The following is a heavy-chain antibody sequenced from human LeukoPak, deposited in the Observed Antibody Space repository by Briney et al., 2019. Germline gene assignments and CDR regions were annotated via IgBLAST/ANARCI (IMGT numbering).Heavy chain of an antibody. CDR2: ISSSSSYI. D-gene: IGHD1-20*01. CDR1: GFTFSSYS. J-gene: IGHJ5*02. V-gene: IGHV3-21*01. Sequence: GGSLRLSCAASGFTFSSYSMNWVRQAPGKGLKWVSSISSSSSYIYYADSVKGRFTISRDNAKNSLYLQMNSLRAEDTAVYYCARDPLTGTTFNWFDPWGQGTLVTVSS. CDR3: ARDPLTGTTFNWFDP.